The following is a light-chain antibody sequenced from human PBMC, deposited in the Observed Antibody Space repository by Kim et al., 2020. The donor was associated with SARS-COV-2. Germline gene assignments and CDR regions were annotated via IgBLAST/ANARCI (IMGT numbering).Light chain of an antibody. CDR2: GAS. J-gene: IGKJ1*01. CDR1: QSISSN. Sequence: EIMMTQSPATLSVSPGERATLSCRASQSISSNLAWYQQKPGQAPRLLIYGASTRATGIPARFSGSGSGTEFTLTISSLQSEDFAVYYCQQYNSWPPGGTFGQGTKVEIK. CDR3: QQYNSWPPGGT. V-gene: IGKV3-15*01.